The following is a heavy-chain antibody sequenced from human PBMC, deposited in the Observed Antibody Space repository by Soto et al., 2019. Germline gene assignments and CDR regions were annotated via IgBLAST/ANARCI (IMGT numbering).Heavy chain of an antibody. V-gene: IGHV1-69*05. J-gene: IGHJ6*02. CDR3: AWDSERVQLGGSYYYILDV. CDR2: IIRLFRTP. Sequence: QVQLVQSGAEMKEPGSSVKVSCKTSGGTFSSSAISWLRQAPGQGLEWMGGIIRLFRTPDYAQKFQGRVTIATEEATSTAYMELRSMSYEDTAVYYCAWDSERVQLGGSYYYILDVWGQGTTITVSS. CDR1: GGTFSSSA. D-gene: IGHD1-1*01.